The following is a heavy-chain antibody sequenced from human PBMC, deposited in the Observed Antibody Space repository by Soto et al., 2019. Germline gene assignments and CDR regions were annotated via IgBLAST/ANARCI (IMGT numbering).Heavy chain of an antibody. Sequence: QVQLQESGPGLVKPSGTLSLTCSVSGVSISSHDWWTWVRQPPGKGLEWIGESHQSGNTNYNSSLESRVTISLDKSNNQLSLQLSSVTVADTAVYYCATRDSGSLYWGQGTLVTVSS. V-gene: IGHV4-4*02. CDR3: ATRDSGSLY. D-gene: IGHD6-13*01. J-gene: IGHJ4*02. CDR2: SHQSGNT. CDR1: GVSISSHDW.